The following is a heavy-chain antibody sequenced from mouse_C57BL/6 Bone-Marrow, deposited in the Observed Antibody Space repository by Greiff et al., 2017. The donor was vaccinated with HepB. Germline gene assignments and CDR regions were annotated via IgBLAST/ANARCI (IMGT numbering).Heavy chain of an antibody. CDR2: ISSGSSTI. D-gene: IGHD2-12*01. CDR1: GFTFSDYG. Sequence: EVKLVESGGGLVKPGGSLKLSCAASGFTFSDYGMHWVRQAPEKGLEWVAYISSGSSTIYYADTVKGRFTISRDNAKNTLFLQMTSLRSEDTAMYYCARSCLYPPRGFAYWGQGTLVTVSA. CDR3: ARSCLYPPRGFAY. J-gene: IGHJ3*01. V-gene: IGHV5-17*01.